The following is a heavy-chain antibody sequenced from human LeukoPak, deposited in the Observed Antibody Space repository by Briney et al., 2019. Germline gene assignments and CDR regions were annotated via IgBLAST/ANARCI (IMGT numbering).Heavy chain of an antibody. V-gene: IGHV1-8*01. D-gene: IGHD4-17*01. CDR2: MNPNSGNT. J-gene: IGHJ6*02. Sequence: ASVKVSCKASGYTFTSYDINWVRQATGQGLEWMGWMNPNSGNTGYAQKFQGRVTMTRNTSISTAYMELSSLRSEDTAVYYCARTDYGDYINPWGYYYYYGMDVWGQGTTVTVSS. CDR1: GYTFTSYD. CDR3: ARTDYGDYINPWGYYYYYGMDV.